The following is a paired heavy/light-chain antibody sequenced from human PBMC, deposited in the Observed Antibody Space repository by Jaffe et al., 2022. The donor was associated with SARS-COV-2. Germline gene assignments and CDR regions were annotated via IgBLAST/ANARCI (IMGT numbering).Light chain of an antibody. CDR3: QQYYSTPYT. J-gene: IGKJ2*01. CDR2: WAS. Sequence: DIVMTQSPDSLAVSLGERATINCKSSQSVLYSSNNKNYLAWYQQKPGQPPNLLFYWASTRESGVPDRFRGSGSATDFTLTISSLQAEDVAVYYCQQYYSTPYTFGQGTKLEIK. CDR1: QSVLYSSNNKNY. V-gene: IGKV4-1*01.
Heavy chain of an antibody. CDR1: GFTFSTYA. J-gene: IGHJ6*03. Sequence: QVQLVESGGGVVQPGRSLRLSCAASGFTFSTYAMYWVRQAPGKGLEWVAVILYDGSNNYNADSVKGRFTISRDNSKNTLYLQMNSLRAEDTAVYYCARAGVADTGYYYYMDVWGKGTTVTVSS. CDR2: ILYDGSNN. V-gene: IGHV3-30*04. D-gene: IGHD6-19*01. CDR3: ARAGVADTGYYYYMDV.